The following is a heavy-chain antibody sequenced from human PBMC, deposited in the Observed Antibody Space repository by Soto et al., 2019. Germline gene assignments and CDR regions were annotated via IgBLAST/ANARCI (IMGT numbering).Heavy chain of an antibody. CDR2: IRGSGADT. CDR1: GFTFSSYG. D-gene: IGHD4-17*01. V-gene: IGHV3-23*01. J-gene: IGHJ4*02. CDR3: TRDPNGDYIGAFDS. Sequence: EVQLLESGGGLVQPGGSLRLSCAASGFTFSSYGMTWVRQAPGKGLEYVSSIRGSGADTFYADSVKGRFTISRDNSKNTWYLQVNSLRAEDTAIYFCTRDPNGDYIGAFDSWGQGCLVTVSS.